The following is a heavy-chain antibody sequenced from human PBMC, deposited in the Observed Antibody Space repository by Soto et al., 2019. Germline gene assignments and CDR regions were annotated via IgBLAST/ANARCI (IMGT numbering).Heavy chain of an antibody. CDR3: AREHSGYDYFDY. Sequence: SETLSLTCTVSGGSISSSSYYWGWIRQPPGKGLEWIGSIYYSGSTYYNPSLKSRVTISVDTSKNQFSLKLSSVTAADTAVYYCAREHSGYDYFDYWGQGTLVTVSS. CDR2: IYYSGST. CDR1: GGSISSSSYY. D-gene: IGHD5-12*01. V-gene: IGHV4-39*02. J-gene: IGHJ4*02.